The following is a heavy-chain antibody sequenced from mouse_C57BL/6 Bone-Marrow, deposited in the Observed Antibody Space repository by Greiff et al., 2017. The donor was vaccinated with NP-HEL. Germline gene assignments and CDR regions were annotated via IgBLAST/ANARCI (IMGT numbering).Heavy chain of an antibody. CDR2: IYPRSGNT. D-gene: IGHD1-1*01. V-gene: IGHV1-81*01. J-gene: IGHJ3*01. CDR1: GYTFTSYG. Sequence: VMLVESGAELARPGASVKLSCKASGYTFTSYGISWVKQRTGQGLEWIGEIYPRSGNTYYNEKFKGKATLTADKSSSTAYMELRSLTSEDSAVYFCARYHYYGSSYAWFAYWGQGTLVTVSA. CDR3: ARYHYYGSSYAWFAY.